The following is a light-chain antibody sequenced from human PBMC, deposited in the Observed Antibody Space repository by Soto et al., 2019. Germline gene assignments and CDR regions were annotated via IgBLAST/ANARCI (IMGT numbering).Light chain of an antibody. CDR1: SSDVAIYNY. CDR3: CSYAGSYTFARNV. V-gene: IGLV2-11*01. Sequence: QSVLTQPRSVSGSPGQSVTISCTGTSSDVAIYNYISWYQQHPGEAPKLMIHDVSERPSGVPDRFSGSKSGNTASLTISGLQAEDEDDYYCCSYAGSYTFARNVFGTGTKLTVL. CDR2: DVS. J-gene: IGLJ1*01.